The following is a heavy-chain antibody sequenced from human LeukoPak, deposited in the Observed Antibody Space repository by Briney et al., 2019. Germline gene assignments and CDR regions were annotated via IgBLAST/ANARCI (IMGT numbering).Heavy chain of an antibody. Sequence: GGSLRLSCAASGFTFSSYGMDWVRQAPGKGLEWVSSISTSSTHIYYADSVKGRFTISRDNAKNSLYLQMNSLRAEDTAVYYCARLYCGGGSCYGRYYFDYWGQGTLVTVSS. D-gene: IGHD2-15*01. CDR3: ARLYCGGGSCYGRYYFDY. CDR1: GFTFSSYG. CDR2: ISTSSTHI. V-gene: IGHV3-21*01. J-gene: IGHJ4*02.